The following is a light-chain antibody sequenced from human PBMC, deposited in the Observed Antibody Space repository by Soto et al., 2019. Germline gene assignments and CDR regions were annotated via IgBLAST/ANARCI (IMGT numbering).Light chain of an antibody. J-gene: IGKJ1*01. V-gene: IGKV4-1*01. CDR1: QSVLYRSNNKNY. CDR3: QQYYSAPWT. CDR2: WAS. Sequence: DIVMTQSPDSLAVSLGERATINCKSSQSVLYRSNNKNYLAWYQQKPGQPPKLLIYWASTRESGVPDRFSGGGSGRDFTLTISSLQAEDVAFYYCQQYYSAPWTFGQGTKVEIK.